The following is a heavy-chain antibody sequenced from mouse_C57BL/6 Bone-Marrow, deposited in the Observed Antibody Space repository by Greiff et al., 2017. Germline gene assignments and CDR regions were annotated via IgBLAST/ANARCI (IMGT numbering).Heavy chain of an antibody. CDR1: GYAFTSYG. CDR2: IYPRSGNT. Sequence: QVQLQQSGAELARPGASVKLSCKASGYAFTSYGISWVKQRTGQGLEWIGEIYPRSGNTYYNEKFKGKATLTADKSSSTAYMELRSLTSEDSAVYFCARDYYGSGGKVWGQGTTLTVSS. CDR3: ARDYYGSGGKV. J-gene: IGHJ2*01. D-gene: IGHD1-1*01. V-gene: IGHV1-81*01.